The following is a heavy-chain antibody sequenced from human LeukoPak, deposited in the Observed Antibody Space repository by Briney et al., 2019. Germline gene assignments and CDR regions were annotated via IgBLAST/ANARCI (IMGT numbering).Heavy chain of an antibody. J-gene: IGHJ3*02. CDR2: IYSGGST. V-gene: IGHV3-66*01. D-gene: IGHD4-17*01. CDR1: GFTVSSNY. Sequence: GGSLRLSCAASGFTVSSNYMSRVRQAPGKGLEWVSVIYSGGSTYYADSVKGRFTISRDNSKNTLYLQMNSLRAEDTAVYYCAREGYGDLAFDIWGQGTMVTVSS. CDR3: AREGYGDLAFDI.